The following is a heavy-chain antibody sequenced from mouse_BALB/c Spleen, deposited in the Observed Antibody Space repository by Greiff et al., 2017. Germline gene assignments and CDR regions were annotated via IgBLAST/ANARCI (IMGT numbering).Heavy chain of an antibody. D-gene: IGHD2-4*01. V-gene: IGHV5-6-3*01. J-gene: IGHJ3*01. CDR1: GFTFSSYG. CDR2: INSNGGST. Sequence: EVKLMESGGGLVQPGGSLKLSCAASGFTFSSYGMSWVRQTPDKRLELVATINSNGGSTYYPDSVKGRFTISRDNAKNTLYLQMSSLKSEDTAMYYCARDGAYDYDGAAYWGQGTLVTVSA. CDR3: ARDGAYDYDGAAY.